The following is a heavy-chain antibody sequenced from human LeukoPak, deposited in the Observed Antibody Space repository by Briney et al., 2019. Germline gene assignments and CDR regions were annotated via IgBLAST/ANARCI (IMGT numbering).Heavy chain of an antibody. D-gene: IGHD2-15*01. J-gene: IGHJ5*02. CDR3: AGNSAGSDWFDP. V-gene: IGHV1-69*06. CDR1: GGTFSSYA. Sequence: ASVKVSCKASGGTFSSYAISWVRQAPGQGLEWMGGIIPIFGTANYAQKFQGRVTITADKSTSTAYMELSSLRSEDTAVYYCAGNSAGSDWFDPWGQGTLVTVSS. CDR2: IIPIFGTA.